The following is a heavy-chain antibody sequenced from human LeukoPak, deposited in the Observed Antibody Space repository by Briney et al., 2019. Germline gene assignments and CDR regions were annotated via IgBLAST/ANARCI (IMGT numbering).Heavy chain of an antibody. CDR2: ISYGGSI. Sequence: TSETLSLTCTVSGGSISSYYWSWIRQPPGKGLEWIGYISYGGSINYNPSLKSRVTMSVDTSKNQFSLKLSSVTAADTAVYYCARVKGREGSTVIIDYWGQGTLVTVSS. D-gene: IGHD3-10*01. V-gene: IGHV4-59*01. J-gene: IGHJ4*02. CDR1: GGSISSYY. CDR3: ARVKGREGSTVIIDY.